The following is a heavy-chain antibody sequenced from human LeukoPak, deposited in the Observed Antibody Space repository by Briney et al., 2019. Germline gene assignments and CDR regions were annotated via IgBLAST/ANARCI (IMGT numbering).Heavy chain of an antibody. CDR2: IYTSGST. CDR1: GGSISSGSYY. J-gene: IGHJ1*01. D-gene: IGHD3-3*01. V-gene: IGHV4-61*02. Sequence: SETLSLTCTVSGGSISSGSYYWGWIRQPAGKGLEWIVRIYTSGSTNYNPSLKSRVTISVDTSKNQFSLKLSSVTAADTAVYYCARDHYDFWSGYPSWYFQHWGQGTLVTVSS. CDR3: ARDHYDFWSGYPSWYFQH.